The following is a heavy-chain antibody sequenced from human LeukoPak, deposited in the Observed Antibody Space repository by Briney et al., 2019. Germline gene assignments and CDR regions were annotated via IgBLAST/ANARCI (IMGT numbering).Heavy chain of an antibody. Sequence: PSETLSLTCAVYGGSFSDHYWSWIRQPPGKGLEWIGEIDHRGTTNYNPSLKSRVTISVDTSKNQFSLNLSSVTAADTAVYYCARNVLLWFGEFLYFDYWGQGTLVTVSS. CDR2: IDHRGTT. CDR3: ARNVLLWFGEFLYFDY. CDR1: GGSFSDHY. D-gene: IGHD3-10*01. J-gene: IGHJ4*02. V-gene: IGHV4-34*01.